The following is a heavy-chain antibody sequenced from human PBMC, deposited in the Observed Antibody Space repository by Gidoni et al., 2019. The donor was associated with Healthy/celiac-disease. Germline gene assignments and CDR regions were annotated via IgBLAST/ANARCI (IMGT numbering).Heavy chain of an antibody. Sequence: QVHLVQPGAAVTKPGPSVMVPCHPPEATFTGFPISWVRQAPGQGLEWMGGIIPIFGTANDAQKFQGRVTITADESTSTAYMELSSLRSEDTAVYYCARRRDYYDSSGHNWFDPWGQGTLVTVSS. CDR3: ARRRDYYDSSGHNWFDP. CDR2: IIPIFGTA. J-gene: IGHJ5*02. V-gene: IGHV1-69*01. CDR1: EATFTGFP. D-gene: IGHD3-22*01.